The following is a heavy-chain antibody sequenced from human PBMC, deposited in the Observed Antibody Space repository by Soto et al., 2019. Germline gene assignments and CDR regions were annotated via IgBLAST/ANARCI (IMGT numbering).Heavy chain of an antibody. CDR2: TYNSVST. D-gene: IGHD3-9*01. CDR1: GISISRGGYY. CDR3: ARDGEYYDILTGATYYYYGMDV. J-gene: IGHJ6*02. V-gene: IGHV4-31*03. Sequence: SETLSLTSTVSGISISRGGYYWSWIRQNPGKGLEWIGYTYNSVSTYYNPSLKSRVTISVDTSKNQFSLKLSSVTAADTAVYYCARDGEYYDILTGATYYYYGMDVWGQGTTVTVSS.